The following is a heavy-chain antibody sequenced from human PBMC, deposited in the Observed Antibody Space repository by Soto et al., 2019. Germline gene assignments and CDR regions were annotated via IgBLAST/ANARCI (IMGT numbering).Heavy chain of an antibody. CDR1: GFTFSSSS. CDR2: IVIGTGNT. CDR3: AAVPGDIDC. D-gene: IGHD1-1*01. Sequence: SVKVSCKAFGFTFSSSSVQWVRQARGQRLEWIGWIVIGTGNTNYAQRFQGRVTFTRDMSTSTAYMELSSLRSEDTAVYYCAAVPGDIDCSGQGTLVTVST. V-gene: IGHV1-58*01. J-gene: IGHJ4*02.